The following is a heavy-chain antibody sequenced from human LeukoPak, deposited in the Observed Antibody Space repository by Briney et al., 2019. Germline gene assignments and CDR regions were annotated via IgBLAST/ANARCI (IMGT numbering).Heavy chain of an antibody. V-gene: IGHV3-7*03. CDR2: IKPDGTTK. J-gene: IGHJ4*02. CDR1: GFPFSSYS. CDR3: ARSIPYAPTWYGRSAY. Sequence: GGSLRLSCAASGFPFSSYSMTWVRQAPGKGLEWVANIKPDGTTKFYVDSVKGRFTISRDNALNSLYLQMNSLRAEDTAIYYCARSIPYAPTWYGRSAYWAQGPRVTVSS. D-gene: IGHD2-2*01.